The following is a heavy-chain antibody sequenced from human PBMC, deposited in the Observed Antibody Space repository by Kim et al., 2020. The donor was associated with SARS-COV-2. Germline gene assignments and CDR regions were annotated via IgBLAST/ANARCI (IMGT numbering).Heavy chain of an antibody. CDR3: AKDLEYSSDWPGY. J-gene: IGHJ4*02. V-gene: IGHV3-30*18. D-gene: IGHD6-19*01. Sequence: GGSLRLSCAASGFSFSSFGMHWVRQAPGKGLEWVALISYDGSKKSYADSVKGRFTIFRENYKNTLFLQMNSLKPGDTAVYYCAKDLEYSSDWPGYWGQGT. CDR1: GFSFSSFG. CDR2: ISYDGSKK.